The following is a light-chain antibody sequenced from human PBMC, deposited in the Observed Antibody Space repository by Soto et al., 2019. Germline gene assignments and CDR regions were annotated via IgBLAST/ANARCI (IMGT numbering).Light chain of an antibody. CDR2: GAY. CDR1: QSVGST. Sequence: EIVMTQSPATLSVSPGERATLSCRARQSVGSTLAWYQQKPSQAPRLLIYGAYTRAASISARFSGSGSATDFTLTIRSLQSEDFAVYYSQRSNQWPITFGQGTRREIK. J-gene: IGKJ5*01. V-gene: IGKV3-15*01. CDR3: QRSNQWPIT.